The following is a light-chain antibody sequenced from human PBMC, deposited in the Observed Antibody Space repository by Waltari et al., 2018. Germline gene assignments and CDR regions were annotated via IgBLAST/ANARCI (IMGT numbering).Light chain of an antibody. CDR2: DVT. J-gene: IGLJ3*02. CDR1: SSDVGGYDY. Sequence: QSALTQPAPVSGSPGQSITISCTGTSSDVGGYDYVSWYQQHPGKAPKLLIYDVTKRPSGVSNRFSGSKSANTASLTISGLQAEDEADYYCFSYRRSSTWVFGEGTKLTVL. V-gene: IGLV2-14*03. CDR3: FSYRRSSTWV.